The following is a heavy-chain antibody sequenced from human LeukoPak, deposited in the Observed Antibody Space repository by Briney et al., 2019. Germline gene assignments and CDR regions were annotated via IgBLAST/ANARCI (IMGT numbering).Heavy chain of an antibody. V-gene: IGHV4-30-4*01. D-gene: IGHD3-3*01. J-gene: IGHJ4*02. CDR3: ARGFHYDFWSGSYYFDY. Sequence: PSETLSLTCTVSGGSISSGDYYWNWIRQPPGRGLEWIGYIYYSGSTYYNPSLKSRVTISVDTSKNQFSLKLSSVTAADTAVYYCARGFHYDFWSGSYYFDYWGQGTLVTISS. CDR1: GGSISSGDYY. CDR2: IYYSGST.